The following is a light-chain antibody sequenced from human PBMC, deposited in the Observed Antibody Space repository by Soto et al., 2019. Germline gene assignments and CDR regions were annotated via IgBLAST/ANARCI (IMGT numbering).Light chain of an antibody. CDR2: RAS. V-gene: IGKV3-15*01. CDR3: HQYSNWPPWT. Sequence: EFVLTQSPGTLSLSPGERATLSCRASQSLSDNLAWYQQRPGQAPRLLFYRASTRATGVPARFSASGSGTEFTLTISSLQSEDSAVYYCHQYSNWPPWTFGPGTKVDI. J-gene: IGKJ1*01. CDR1: QSLSDN.